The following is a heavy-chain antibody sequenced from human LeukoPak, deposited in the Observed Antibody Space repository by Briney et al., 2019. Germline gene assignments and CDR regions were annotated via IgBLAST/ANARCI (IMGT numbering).Heavy chain of an antibody. CDR1: GGSISSGGYY. CDR3: ARGGGLRESDY. D-gene: IGHD5-12*01. CDR2: IYYSGST. J-gene: IGHJ4*02. V-gene: IGHV4-31*03. Sequence: SETLSLTCTVSGGSISSGGYYWSWIRQHPGKGLEWIGYIYYSGSTYYNPSLKSRVTISVDTSKNQFSLKLSSATAADTAVYYCARGGGLRESDYWGQGTLVTVSS.